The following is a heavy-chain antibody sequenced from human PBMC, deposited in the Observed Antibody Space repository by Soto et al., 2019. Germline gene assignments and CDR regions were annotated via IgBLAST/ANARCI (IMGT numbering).Heavy chain of an antibody. Sequence: SETLSLTCTVSGGSISTNTNYWGWIRQPPGEGLEWIGSIYYGGSTYYNPSLKSRVTISVDTSTNQFSLKLRSVTAADTAVYFCARDYGVRGPYYYSMDVWGQGTTVTVYS. CDR2: IYYGGST. J-gene: IGHJ6*01. V-gene: IGHV4-39*02. D-gene: IGHD4-17*01. CDR1: GGSISTNTNY. CDR3: ARDYGVRGPYYYSMDV.